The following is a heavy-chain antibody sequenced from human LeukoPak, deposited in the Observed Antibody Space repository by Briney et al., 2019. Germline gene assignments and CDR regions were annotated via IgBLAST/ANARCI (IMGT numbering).Heavy chain of an antibody. V-gene: IGHV3-13*01. CDR3: ARADGSGSYYDY. CDR2: IGTAGGT. Sequence: GGSLRLSCAASGFTFSSYDMHWVRQATGKGLEWVSAIGTAGGTYYPGSVKGRFTISRENAKNSLYLQMNSLRAGDTAVYYCARADGSGSYYDYWGQGTLVTVSS. D-gene: IGHD3-10*01. J-gene: IGHJ4*02. CDR1: GFTFSSYD.